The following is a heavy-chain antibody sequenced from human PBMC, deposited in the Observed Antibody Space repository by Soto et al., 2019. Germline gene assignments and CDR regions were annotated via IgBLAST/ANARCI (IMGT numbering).Heavy chain of an antibody. CDR1: GFDFSTSA. Sequence: PGGSLRLSCAASGFDFSTSAMTWVRQAPGQGLEWVSSISFTGGTTHYADSVKGRFTISRDNSKNTLYLQMTSLRAEDTAIYFCAKEWAGDAFDIWGQGTMVTVSS. V-gene: IGHV3-23*01. J-gene: IGHJ3*02. CDR3: AKEWAGDAFDI. D-gene: IGHD6-19*01. CDR2: ISFTGGTT.